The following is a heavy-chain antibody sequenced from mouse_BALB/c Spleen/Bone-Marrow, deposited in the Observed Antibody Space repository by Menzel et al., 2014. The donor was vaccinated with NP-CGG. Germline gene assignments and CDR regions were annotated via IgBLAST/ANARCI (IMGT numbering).Heavy chain of an antibody. D-gene: IGHD2-4*01. CDR1: GYTFISYF. Sequence: LVESGPELVKPGASVKMSCKASGYTFISYFMHWVKQRPGQGLEWIGYINPYNDGTKYNEKFKGKATLTSDKSSSTAYMELSSLTSEDSAVYYCTRIYYDYDGVWFAYWGQGTLVTVSA. CDR2: INPYNDGT. J-gene: IGHJ3*01. V-gene: IGHV1-14*01. CDR3: TRIYYDYDGVWFAY.